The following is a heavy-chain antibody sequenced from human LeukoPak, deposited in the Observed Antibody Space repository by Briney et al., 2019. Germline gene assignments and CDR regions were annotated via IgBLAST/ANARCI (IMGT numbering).Heavy chain of an antibody. V-gene: IGHV4-34*01. J-gene: IGHJ4*02. Sequence: SETLSLTCAVYGGSFSGYYWSWIRQPPGKGLEWIGEINHSGSTNYNPSLKSRATISVDTSKNQFSLKLSPVTAADTAVYYCARAPRRPAPFDYWGQGTLVTVSS. CDR3: ARAPRRPAPFDY. CDR1: GGSFSGYY. CDR2: INHSGST.